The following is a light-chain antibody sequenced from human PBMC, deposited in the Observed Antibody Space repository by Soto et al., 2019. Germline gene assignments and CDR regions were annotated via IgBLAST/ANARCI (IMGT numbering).Light chain of an antibody. Sequence: EIVMTQSPLSLPVTPGEPASISCRSSQSLLHSNGYDSLDWYLQKPGQSPQLLIYLGSNRASGGPARFNGSGSGKGFTLKISRVEGDGVGVYYCMQALQSPPTFGQGTKVEIK. CDR3: MQALQSPPT. V-gene: IGKV2-28*01. J-gene: IGKJ1*01. CDR2: LGS. CDR1: QSLLHSNGYDS.